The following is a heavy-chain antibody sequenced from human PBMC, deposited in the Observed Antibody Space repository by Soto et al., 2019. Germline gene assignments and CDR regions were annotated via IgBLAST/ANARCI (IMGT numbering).Heavy chain of an antibody. V-gene: IGHV1-3*01. J-gene: IGHJ5*02. D-gene: IGHD3-22*01. CDR3: ARDTYYYDSSGYYPSRFDP. Sequence: ASVKVSCKASGYTFTSYAMHWVRQAPGQRLEWMGWINAGNGNTKYSQKFQGRVTITADESTSTAYMELSSLRSEDTAVYYCARDTYYYDSSGYYPSRFDPWGQGTLVTVSS. CDR2: INAGNGNT. CDR1: GYTFTSYA.